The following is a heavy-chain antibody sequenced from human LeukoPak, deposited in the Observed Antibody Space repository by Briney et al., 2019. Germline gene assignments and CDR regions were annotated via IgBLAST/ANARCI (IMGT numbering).Heavy chain of an antibody. CDR2: ISSSGSTI. D-gene: IGHD3-10*01. V-gene: IGHV3-48*03. CDR3: AREPQAPDYYGSGLKGGLDV. Sequence: GGSLRLSCAASGFTFSSYEMNWVRQAPGKGLEWVSYISSSGSTIYYADSVKGRFTISRDNAKNSLYLQMNSLRAEDTAVYYCAREPQAPDYYGSGLKGGLDVWGKGTTVTVSS. CDR1: GFTFSSYE. J-gene: IGHJ6*04.